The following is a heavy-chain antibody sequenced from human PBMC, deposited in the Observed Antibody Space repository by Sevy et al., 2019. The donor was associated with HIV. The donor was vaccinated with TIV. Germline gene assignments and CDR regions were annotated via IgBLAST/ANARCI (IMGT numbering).Heavy chain of an antibody. D-gene: IGHD3-10*01. CDR2: IYDGGST. CDR1: GFSISSDYY. CDR3: ARDYYGSGSYYEFVY. V-gene: IGHV4-38-2*02. Sequence: SETLSLTCTVSGFSISSDYYWGWIRQPPGKGLEWIGSIYDGGSTYYNPSLKSRVTISIDTSKYQFSLKLRPMTAADTAVYYCARDYYGSGSYYEFVYWGQGTLVTVSS. J-gene: IGHJ4*02.